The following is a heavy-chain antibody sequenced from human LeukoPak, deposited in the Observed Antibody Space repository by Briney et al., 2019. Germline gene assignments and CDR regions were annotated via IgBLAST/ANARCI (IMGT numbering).Heavy chain of an antibody. Sequence: PGGSLRLSCAASGFTFSSYWMSWVRQAPGKGLEWVANIKQDGSEKYYVDSVKGRFTISRDNAKNSLYLQMNSLRAEDTAVYYCARYSRGRGYSYGPMESFDYWGQGTLVTVSS. CDR2: IKQDGSEK. J-gene: IGHJ4*02. D-gene: IGHD5-18*01. V-gene: IGHV3-7*01. CDR3: ARYSRGRGYSYGPMESFDY. CDR1: GFTFSSYW.